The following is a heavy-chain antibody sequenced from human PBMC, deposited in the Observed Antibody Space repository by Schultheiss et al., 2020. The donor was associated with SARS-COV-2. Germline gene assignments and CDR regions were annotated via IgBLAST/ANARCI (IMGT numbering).Heavy chain of an antibody. D-gene: IGHD6-6*01. V-gene: IGHV4-59*01. J-gene: IGHJ4*02. CDR2: IYYSGST. CDR1: GGSFSGYY. Sequence: SETLSLTCAVYGGSFSGYYWSWIRQPPGKGLEWIGYIYYSGSTNYNPSLKSRVTISVDTSKNQFSLKLSSVTAADTAVYYCARVQQLVGGPGLDYWGQGTLVTVSS. CDR3: ARVQQLVGGPGLDY.